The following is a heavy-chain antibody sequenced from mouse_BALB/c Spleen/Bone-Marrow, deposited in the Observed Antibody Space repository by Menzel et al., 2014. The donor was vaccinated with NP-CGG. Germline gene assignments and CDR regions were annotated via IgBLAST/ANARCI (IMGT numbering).Heavy chain of an antibody. V-gene: IGHV14-3*02. D-gene: IGHD2-1*01. CDR3: ARTYYGNYAWFAY. CDR2: IDPANGNT. Sequence: VQLQQPGAELVKPGASVKLSCTASGFNIKDTYMHWVKQRPEQGLEWIGRIDPANGNTKYDPKFQGKATITADTSSNTAYIQLSSLTSEDSAVYYCARTYYGNYAWFAYWGQGTLVTVSA. CDR1: GFNIKDTY. J-gene: IGHJ3*01.